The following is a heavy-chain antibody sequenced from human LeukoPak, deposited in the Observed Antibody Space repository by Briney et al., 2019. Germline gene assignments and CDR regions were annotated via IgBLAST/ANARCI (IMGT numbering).Heavy chain of an antibody. CDR2: IHDDGIVT. CDR1: GFTFAAYA. D-gene: IGHD4-23*01. J-gene: IGHJ4*02. V-gene: IGHV3-7*01. Sequence: GGSLRLSCSASGFTFAAYAMSWFRQTPGKGLEWVANIHDDGIVTNYVDSVKGRFTISRDNANNSLYLEMNSLRAEDTAVYYCARHVSGRWELFFDSWGQGALVTVSS. CDR3: ARHVSGRWELFFDS.